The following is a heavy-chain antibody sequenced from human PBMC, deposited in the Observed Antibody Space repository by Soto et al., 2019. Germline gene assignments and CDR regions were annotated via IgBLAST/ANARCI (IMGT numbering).Heavy chain of an antibody. J-gene: IGHJ4*02. CDR3: VRDKSPYSSGWHHRHFDY. CDR2: ISYDGSNK. Sequence: QVQLVESGGGVVQPGRSLRLSCVASGFTFSSYAMHWVRQAPGKGLEWVAVISYDGSNKYYADSVKGRFTISRDNSKTLYLLMNSLRAEDTAVYYCVRDKSPYSSGWHHRHFDYWGQGTLVTVSS. V-gene: IGHV3-30-3*01. D-gene: IGHD6-19*01. CDR1: GFTFSSYA.